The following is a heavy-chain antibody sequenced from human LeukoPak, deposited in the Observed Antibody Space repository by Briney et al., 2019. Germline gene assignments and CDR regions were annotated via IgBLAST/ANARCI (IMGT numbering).Heavy chain of an antibody. CDR1: GGSISGGDYY. V-gene: IGHV4-30-4*08. CDR3: ARAPADFWSGYPGYFDL. D-gene: IGHD3-3*01. CDR2: IYYSGST. Sequence: SETLSLTCTVSGGSISGGDYYWSWIRQPPGKGLEWIGYIYYSGSTYYNPSLKSRVTISVDTSKNQFSLKLSSVTAADTAVYYCARAPADFWSGYPGYFDLWGRGTLVTVSS. J-gene: IGHJ2*01.